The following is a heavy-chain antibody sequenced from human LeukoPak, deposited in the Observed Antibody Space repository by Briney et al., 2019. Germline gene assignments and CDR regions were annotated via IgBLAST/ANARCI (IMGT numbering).Heavy chain of an antibody. CDR1: GGSLSSSDYH. CDR2: MYYGGST. Sequence: KPSETLSLTCTVSGGSLSSSDYHWGWIRQPPGKGLEWIGSMYYGGSTYYNPSLKGRVTISVDTSKNQFSLKLSSVTAADTAVYFCARDRGSITMIVDTSWGQGTLVTVSS. D-gene: IGHD3-22*01. CDR3: ARDRGSITMIVDTS. V-gene: IGHV4-39*07. J-gene: IGHJ4*02.